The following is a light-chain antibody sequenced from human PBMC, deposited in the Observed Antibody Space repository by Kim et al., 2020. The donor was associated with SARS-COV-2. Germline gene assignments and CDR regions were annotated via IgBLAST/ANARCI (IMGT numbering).Light chain of an antibody. J-gene: IGKJ2*01. V-gene: IGKV1-17*01. CDR2: AAA. Sequence: DIQMTQSPSSLSTSVGDRVTITCRASQAIRNDVSWFQHKVGKAPKRLIAAAARLESGVPSRFSGSGSGTEFTLTISSLQPEDFATYYCAQYNSYPHTFGQGTKVDIK. CDR3: AQYNSYPHT. CDR1: QAIRND.